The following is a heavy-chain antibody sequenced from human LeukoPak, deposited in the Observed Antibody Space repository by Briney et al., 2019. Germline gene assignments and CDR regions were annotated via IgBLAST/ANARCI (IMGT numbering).Heavy chain of an antibody. CDR2: INYSGTT. V-gene: IGHV4-34*01. Sequence: SETLSLTCAVYGGSFSAHYWSWIRQPPGKGLEWIAEINYSGTTNYNPSLESRVTITLDTSASQCALKLMSVTAADTAVYYCAKNDWFDPWGQGTLVTVSS. J-gene: IGHJ5*02. CDR1: GGSFSAHY. CDR3: AKNDWFDP.